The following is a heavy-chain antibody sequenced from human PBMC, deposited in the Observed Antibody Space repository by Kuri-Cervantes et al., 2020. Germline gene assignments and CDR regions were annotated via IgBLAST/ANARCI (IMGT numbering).Heavy chain of an antibody. D-gene: IGHD1-26*01. V-gene: IGHV3-30*18. Sequence: GRFLRPSCAASGPTFTNYCRHWVRQAPGKGLEWVAIISFDGSNKYYADSVKGRFTISRDNSKNTLYLQMNSLIPEDTAVYFCAKSSGVGATGSFFFDYWGHGTLVTVSS. CDR2: ISFDGSNK. CDR1: GPTFTNYC. CDR3: AKSSGVGATGSFFFDY. J-gene: IGHJ4*01.